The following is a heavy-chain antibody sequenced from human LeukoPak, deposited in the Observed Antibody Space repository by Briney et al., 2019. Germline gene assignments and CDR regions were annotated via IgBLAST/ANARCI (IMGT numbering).Heavy chain of an antibody. Sequence: KPSETLSLTCTVSGGSISSYYWSWMRQPAGRGLEWFGRIYTSGSTNYNPSLKRRVTMSVDTSKNQFSLKLSSVTAADTAVYYCARDNPPRTLDAFDIWGQGTMVTVSS. D-gene: IGHD1-14*01. CDR1: GGSISSYY. CDR2: IYTSGST. CDR3: ARDNPPRTLDAFDI. J-gene: IGHJ3*02. V-gene: IGHV4-4*07.